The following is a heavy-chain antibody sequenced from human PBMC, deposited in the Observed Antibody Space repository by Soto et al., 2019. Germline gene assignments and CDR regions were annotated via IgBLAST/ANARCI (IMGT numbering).Heavy chain of an antibody. CDR1: GFTVSSNY. D-gene: IGHD2-15*01. CDR2: IYSGGST. Sequence: GGSLRLSCAASGFTVSSNYLSWVRQAPGKGLEWVSVIYSGGSTYYAGSVKGRFTISRDNSKNTLYLQMNSLRAEDTAVYYCARDWYSCSGGSCIPYYYGMDVWGQGTTVTVSS. CDR3: ARDWYSCSGGSCIPYYYGMDV. V-gene: IGHV3-53*01. J-gene: IGHJ6*02.